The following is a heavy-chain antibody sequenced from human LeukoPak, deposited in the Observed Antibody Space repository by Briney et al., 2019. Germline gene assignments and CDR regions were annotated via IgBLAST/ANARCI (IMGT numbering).Heavy chain of an antibody. CDR2: IKQDGSEK. CDR1: GFTFSRYW. D-gene: IGHD3-22*01. V-gene: IGHV3-7*04. Sequence: PGGSLRLSCAASGFTFSRYWMTWVRQAPGKGLEWVANIKQDGSEKHYGDSVKGRFTISRDNAKNSLYLQMNSLRAEDTAVYYCARGINATYYYDSSGPTAGPDYWGQGTLVTVSS. CDR3: ARGINATYYYDSSGPTAGPDY. J-gene: IGHJ4*02.